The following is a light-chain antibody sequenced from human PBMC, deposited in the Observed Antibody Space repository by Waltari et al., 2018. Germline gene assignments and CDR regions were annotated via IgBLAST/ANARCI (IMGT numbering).Light chain of an antibody. Sequence: EVVVTQSPATLSLSPGESVSLSCRASQNVTNNFAWFQQRPGQAPRLLMYNASTRDTDIPARFSGSGSGTEFTLTINSLQPEDLAIYYCQVRTNWLWTFGQGTKV. J-gene: IGKJ1*01. CDR1: QNVTNN. V-gene: IGKV3-15*01. CDR2: NAS. CDR3: QVRTNWLWT.